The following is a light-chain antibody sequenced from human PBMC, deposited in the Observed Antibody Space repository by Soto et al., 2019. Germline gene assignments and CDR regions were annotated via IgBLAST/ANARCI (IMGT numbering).Light chain of an antibody. Sequence: QSALTQPPSASGSPGQSVTISCTGTSSDVGGYNFVSWYQQHPGKAPKLMIYEVSKRPSGVPDRFSGSKSGNTASLTVSGLQVDDEADYYCTSYAGSNIPVVFGGGTKVTVL. V-gene: IGLV2-8*01. CDR3: TSYAGSNIPVV. CDR2: EVS. J-gene: IGLJ2*01. CDR1: SSDVGGYNF.